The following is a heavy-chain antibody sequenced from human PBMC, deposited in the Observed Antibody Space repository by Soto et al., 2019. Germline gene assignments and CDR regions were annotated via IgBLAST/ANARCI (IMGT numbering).Heavy chain of an antibody. CDR2: INSDGSIT. CDR1: GFPLSTFW. Sequence: PGGALRLSCAPSGFPLSTFWMHRVRQAPGKGLVWVAHINSDGSITDYGDSVKGRFTISRDNTKNTLYLQMNNLRAEDTAVYFCARPYCSGGTCYSPPDFWGQGALVTVSS. V-gene: IGHV3-74*01. CDR3: ARPYCSGGTCYSPPDF. D-gene: IGHD2-15*01. J-gene: IGHJ4*02.